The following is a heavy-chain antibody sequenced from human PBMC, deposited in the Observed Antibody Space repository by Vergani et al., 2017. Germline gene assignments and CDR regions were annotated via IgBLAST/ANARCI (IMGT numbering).Heavy chain of an antibody. Sequence: EVQLLESGGGLVQPGGSLRLSCAASGFPFSSYDMSWVRQAPGKGLEWVAAISGSGGSTYYADSVKGRFTISRDNSKNTLYLQMNSLRAEDTAVYYCARSSEVMYDSSGYAFDIWGQGTMVTGSS. CDR2: ISGSGGST. D-gene: IGHD3-22*01. CDR3: ARSSEVMYDSSGYAFDI. CDR1: GFPFSSYD. V-gene: IGHV3-23*01. J-gene: IGHJ3*02.